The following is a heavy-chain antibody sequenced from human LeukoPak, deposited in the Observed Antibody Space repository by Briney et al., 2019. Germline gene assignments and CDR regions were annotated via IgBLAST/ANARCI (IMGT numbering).Heavy chain of an antibody. Sequence: GGSLRLSCAASGFIFSTYSMNWVRQAPGKGLEWVSYISSDSSTIYYADSVKGRFTISRDNSKNTLYLQMNSLRAEDTAVYYCAKRRGLELLYYYYMDVWGKGTTVTVSS. CDR2: ISSDSSTI. J-gene: IGHJ6*03. CDR3: AKRRGLELLYYYYMDV. CDR1: GFIFSTYS. D-gene: IGHD1-7*01. V-gene: IGHV3-48*01.